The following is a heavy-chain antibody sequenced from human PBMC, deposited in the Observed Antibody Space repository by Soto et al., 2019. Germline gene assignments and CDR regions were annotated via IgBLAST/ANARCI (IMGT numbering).Heavy chain of an antibody. CDR2: IIPIFGTA. CDR3: VVIAVAGTPYYYYGMDV. J-gene: IGHJ6*02. CDR1: GGTFSSYA. Sequence: ASVKVSCKASGGTFSSYAISWVRQAPGQGLEWMGGIIPIFGTANYAQKFQGRVTITADKSTSTAYMELSSLRSEDTAVYYCVVIAVAGTPYYYYGMDVWGQGTTVTVSS. V-gene: IGHV1-69*06. D-gene: IGHD6-19*01.